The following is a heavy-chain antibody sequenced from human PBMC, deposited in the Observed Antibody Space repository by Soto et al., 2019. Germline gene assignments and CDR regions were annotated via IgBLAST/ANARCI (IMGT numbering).Heavy chain of an antibody. CDR3: AAGGTRWLHSPFDY. D-gene: IGHD1-1*01. Sequence: QVQLLQSGAEVKKPGASVKVSCKVSGHTLTELSMHWARQAPGRGLEWMGGFDPEDGETIFAQKFQGRVTMTEDISTDSTYMELTSLRSEDTAVYYCAAGGTRWLHSPFDYWGQGTLVTISS. CDR2: FDPEDGET. V-gene: IGHV1-24*01. CDR1: GHTLTELS. J-gene: IGHJ4*02.